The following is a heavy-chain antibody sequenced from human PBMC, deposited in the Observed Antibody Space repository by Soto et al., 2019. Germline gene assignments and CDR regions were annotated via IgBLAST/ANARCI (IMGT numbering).Heavy chain of an antibody. CDR2: ISATGIST. CDR1: GFTFATYA. J-gene: IGHJ4*01. D-gene: IGHD1-1*01. V-gene: IGHV3-23*01. Sequence: GGSLRLSCAASGFTFATYAMSWVRQAPGKGLEWVSAISATGISTHYADSVKGRVTISRDNSENTLSLEMSSLTAEDTAVYYCARDKDTSSWTGFDFWGQGTLVTVSS. CDR3: ARDKDTSSWTGFDF.